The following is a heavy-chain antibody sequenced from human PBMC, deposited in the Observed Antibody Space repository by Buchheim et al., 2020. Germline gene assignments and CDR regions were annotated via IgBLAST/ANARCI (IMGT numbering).Heavy chain of an antibody. CDR1: GDTFSQYP. D-gene: IGHD3-22*01. J-gene: IGHJ4*02. CDR3: ARQFAYESSGYYFYY. Sequence: QVQLVQSGAEVKKPGSSVRVSCKTSGDTFSQYPINWVRQAPGEGLEWMGGIIPLFGTANYAQKFRGRVTITADKSTTTDYMELRSLRSEDTAVYYCARQFAYESSGYYFYYWGQGTL. CDR2: IIPLFGTA. V-gene: IGHV1-69*06.